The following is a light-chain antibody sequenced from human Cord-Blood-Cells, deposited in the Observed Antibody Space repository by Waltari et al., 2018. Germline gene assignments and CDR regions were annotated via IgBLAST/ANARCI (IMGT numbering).Light chain of an antibody. J-gene: IGLJ2*01. CDR2: DVS. CDR3: SSYTSSSTVV. Sequence: QSALTQPASVSGSPGQSITISCTRTSSDVGGYNYVSWYQQHPGTAPKLMIDDVSNRPSVVSNRFAGSKSGNTASLTISGLQAEDEADYYCSSYTSSSTVVFGGGTKLTVL. V-gene: IGLV2-14*01. CDR1: SSDVGGYNY.